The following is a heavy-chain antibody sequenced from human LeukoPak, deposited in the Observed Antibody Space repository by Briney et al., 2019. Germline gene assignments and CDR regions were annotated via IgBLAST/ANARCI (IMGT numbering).Heavy chain of an antibody. Sequence: GASVKVSCEASGYSFILHGISWVRQAPGEGPEWMGWISPYNGSTNYAQKFQGRLTLTTDTSTSTASMELRSLTSDDMAVYYCVRDENYGIYINFDFWGQGTLVTVSS. J-gene: IGHJ4*02. CDR3: VRDENYGIYINFDF. V-gene: IGHV1-18*03. D-gene: IGHD4-17*01. CDR1: GYSFILHG. CDR2: ISPYNGST.